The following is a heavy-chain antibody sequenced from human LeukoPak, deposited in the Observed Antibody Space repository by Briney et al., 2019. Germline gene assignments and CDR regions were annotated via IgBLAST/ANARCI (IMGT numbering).Heavy chain of an antibody. CDR3: ARAVIWFGELDMGIHFDY. Sequence: SETLSLTCTVSGGSISSYYWSWIRQPPGKGLEWIGYIYYSGSTNYNPSLRSRVTISVDTSKNQFSLKLSSVTAADTAVYYCARAVIWFGELDMGIHFDYWGKGTLVTVSS. D-gene: IGHD3-10*01. CDR2: IYYSGST. V-gene: IGHV4-59*01. J-gene: IGHJ4*02. CDR1: GGSISSYY.